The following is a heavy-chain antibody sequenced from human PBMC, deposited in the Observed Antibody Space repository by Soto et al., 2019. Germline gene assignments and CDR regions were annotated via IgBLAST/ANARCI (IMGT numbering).Heavy chain of an antibody. Sequence: AASVKVSCKASGGTFSSYAISWLRQAPGQGLEWMGGIIPIFGTANYAQKFQGRVTITADKSTSTAYMELSSLRSEDTAVYYCARRDDSSGYYTTPYYYGMDVWGQGTTVTVSS. CDR3: ARRDDSSGYYTTPYYYGMDV. D-gene: IGHD3-22*01. CDR1: GGTFSSYA. J-gene: IGHJ6*02. CDR2: IIPIFGTA. V-gene: IGHV1-69*06.